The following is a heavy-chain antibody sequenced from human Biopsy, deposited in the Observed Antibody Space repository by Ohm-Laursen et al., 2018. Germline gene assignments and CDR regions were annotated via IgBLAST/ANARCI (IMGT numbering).Heavy chain of an antibody. CDR1: GFRFGDYA. Sequence: SLRLSCAASGFRFGDYAMHWVRQAPGKGLEWVSGISWNSDSIGYADSVKGRFTISRDNAKKSLYLQMNSLRAEDTALYYCAKDRYTGKYYYYYGMDVWGQGTTVSVSS. CDR2: ISWNSDSI. CDR3: AKDRYTGKYYYYYGMDV. J-gene: IGHJ6*02. D-gene: IGHD1-14*01. V-gene: IGHV3-9*01.